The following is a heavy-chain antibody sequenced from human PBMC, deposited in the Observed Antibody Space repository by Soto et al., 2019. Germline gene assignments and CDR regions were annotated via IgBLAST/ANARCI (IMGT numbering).Heavy chain of an antibody. CDR1: GFTFSSYE. Sequence: EVQLVESGGGLVQPGGSLRLSCAASGFTFSSYEMNWVRQAPGKGLEWVSYISSSGSTIYYADSVKGRFTISRDNAKNSLYLQMNSLRAEDTAVYYCARDRGLSDFDYWGQGTLVTVSS. D-gene: IGHD3-16*02. CDR3: ARDRGLSDFDY. V-gene: IGHV3-48*03. CDR2: ISSSGSTI. J-gene: IGHJ4*02.